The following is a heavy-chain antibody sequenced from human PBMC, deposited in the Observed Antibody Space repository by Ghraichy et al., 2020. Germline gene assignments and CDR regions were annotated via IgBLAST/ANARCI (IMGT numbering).Heavy chain of an antibody. CDR3: AKERVYMDV. V-gene: IGHV3-23*01. CDR2: ISGSDGST. CDR1: GFTLSSYA. J-gene: IGHJ6*03. Sequence: GGSPRLSCAVAGFTLSSYAMSWVRQAPGKGLEWVSAISGSDGSTDYADSVKGRLTISRDNSKNTLCLQMKSLRAEDTAVYYCAKERVYMDVWGKGTTVTVSS.